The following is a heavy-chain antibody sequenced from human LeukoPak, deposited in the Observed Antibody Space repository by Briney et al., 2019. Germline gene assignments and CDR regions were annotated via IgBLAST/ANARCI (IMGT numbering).Heavy chain of an antibody. Sequence: GGSLRLSCAASGFTVSSNYMSWVRQAPGKGLEWVSYISSSGSTIYYADSVKGRFTISRDNAKNSLYLQMNSLRAEDTALYYCAKGDGFGEFNGGHFDYWGQGTLVTVSS. V-gene: IGHV3-11*01. J-gene: IGHJ4*02. CDR3: AKGDGFGEFNGGHFDY. CDR1: GFTVSSNY. D-gene: IGHD3-10*01. CDR2: ISSSGSTI.